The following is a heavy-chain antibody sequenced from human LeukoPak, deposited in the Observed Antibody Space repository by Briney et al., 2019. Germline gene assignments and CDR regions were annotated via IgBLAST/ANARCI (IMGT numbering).Heavy chain of an antibody. CDR2: IYYSGST. Sequence: PSETPSLTCTVSGGSISNYYWSWIRQPPGKGLEWIGCIYYSGSTSYNPSLKSRVTISVDTSKNQFSLRLSSVTAADTAVYFCARYCSGVSCYSRALDYWGQGTLVTVSS. J-gene: IGHJ4*02. D-gene: IGHD2-15*01. CDR1: GGSISNYY. V-gene: IGHV4-59*01. CDR3: ARYCSGVSCYSRALDY.